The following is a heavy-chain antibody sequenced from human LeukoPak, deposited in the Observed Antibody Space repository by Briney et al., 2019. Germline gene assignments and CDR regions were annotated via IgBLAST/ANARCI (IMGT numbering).Heavy chain of an antibody. CDR3: ARGGRVLRFLEWTHKYYFDY. CDR2: INHSGST. V-gene: IGHV4-34*01. J-gene: IGHJ4*02. Sequence: SETLSLTCAVYGGSFSGYYWSWIRQPPGKGLEWIGEINHSGSTNYNPFLKSRVTISVDTSKNQFSLKLSSVTAADTAVYYCARGGRVLRFLEWTHKYYFDYWGQGTLVTVSS. CDR1: GGSFSGYY. D-gene: IGHD3-3*01.